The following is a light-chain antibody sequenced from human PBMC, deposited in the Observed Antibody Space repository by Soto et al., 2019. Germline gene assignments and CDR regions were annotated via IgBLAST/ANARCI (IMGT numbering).Light chain of an antibody. Sequence: DVQLTQSPSSLSASVGDRITITCRPGQDISHYLAWYQQKPGKPPRVLIYAASTLQSGVPTRFSGRRSGPDFTLTISSLLPEDVATYYCQKYNFAPLTFGGGTKVEIK. CDR1: QDISHY. V-gene: IGKV1-27*01. J-gene: IGKJ4*01. CDR3: QKYNFAPLT. CDR2: AAS.